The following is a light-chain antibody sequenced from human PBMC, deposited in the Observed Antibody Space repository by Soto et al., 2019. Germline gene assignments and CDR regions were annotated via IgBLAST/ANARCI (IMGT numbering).Light chain of an antibody. CDR2: GAS. CDR1: QSVSSSY. V-gene: IGKV3-20*01. CDR3: QQYGSSRWT. Sequence: EIVLTQSPGTLSLSPGERDTLSCRASQSVSSSYLAWYQQRPGQAPWLLMYGASSRATGIPDRFSGSGSGTDFTLTISRLEPEDFAVYYCQQYGSSRWTFGQGTKVDIK. J-gene: IGKJ1*01.